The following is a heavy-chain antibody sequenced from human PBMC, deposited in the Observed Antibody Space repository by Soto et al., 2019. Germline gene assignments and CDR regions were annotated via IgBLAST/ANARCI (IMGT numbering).Heavy chain of an antibody. CDR1: GFTFSHYA. Sequence: PGGSLRLSCAASGFTFSHYAMHWVRQAPGKGLEWVAVISYDGKQTYYADSVKGRFTISKDKSKRTLFLQMNSLRVDDTAVYYCARDGWGSNWYFDLWGRGTLVTVSS. V-gene: IGHV3-30*03. D-gene: IGHD3-16*01. CDR2: ISYDGKQT. J-gene: IGHJ2*01. CDR3: ARDGWGSNWYFDL.